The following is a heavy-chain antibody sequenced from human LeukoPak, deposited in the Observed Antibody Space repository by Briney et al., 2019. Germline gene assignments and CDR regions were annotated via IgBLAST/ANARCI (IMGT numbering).Heavy chain of an antibody. CDR3: ARQQYYYDNSGSWFYYYGMDV. V-gene: IGHV4-59*08. CDR2: IYYSGST. CDR1: GGSISVYF. Sequence: SETLSLTCTVSGGSISVYFWSWIRQPPGKGLEWIGYIYYSGSTNYNPSLKSRVTISVDTSKNQFSLKLSSVTAADTALYYCARQQYYYDNSGSWFYYYGMDVWGPGTTVTVSS. D-gene: IGHD3-22*01. J-gene: IGHJ6*02.